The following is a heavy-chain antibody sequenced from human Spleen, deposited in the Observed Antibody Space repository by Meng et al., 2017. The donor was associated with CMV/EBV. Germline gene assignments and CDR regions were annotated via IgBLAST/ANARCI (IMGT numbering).Heavy chain of an antibody. V-gene: IGHV3-74*01. CDR3: ARGETGVVPAAILGYYYGMDV. CDR2: INSDGSRT. Sequence: GGSLRLSCAASGLTLNNFWMHWVRQAPGKGLVWVARINSDGSRTSYADSVKGRFTISRDNAKNTLYLQMNSLRAEDTAVYYCARGETGVVPAAILGYYYGMDVWGQGTTVTVSS. D-gene: IGHD2-2*02. J-gene: IGHJ6*02. CDR1: GLTLNNFW.